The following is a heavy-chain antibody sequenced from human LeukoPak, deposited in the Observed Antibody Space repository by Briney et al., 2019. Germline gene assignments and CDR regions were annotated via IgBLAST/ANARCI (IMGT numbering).Heavy chain of an antibody. CDR2: ICNSGST. J-gene: IGHJ4*02. V-gene: IGHV4-61*02. CDR1: GGSISSGSYY. Sequence: PSQTLSLTCTVSGGSISSGSYYWSWLRQPAGKGPEWIGRICNSGSTNYIASLKSRITISLDTSKNQFSLKLSSVTAADTAVYYCARDAGIPYCGGDCYPDYWGQGTLVTVSS. D-gene: IGHD2-21*01. CDR3: ARDAGIPYCGGDCYPDY.